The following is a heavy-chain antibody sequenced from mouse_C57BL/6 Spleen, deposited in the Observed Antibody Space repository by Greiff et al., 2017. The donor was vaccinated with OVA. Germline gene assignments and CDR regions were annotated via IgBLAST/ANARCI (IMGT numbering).Heavy chain of an antibody. CDR2: IDPSDSYT. J-gene: IGHJ2*01. CDR1: GYTFTSYW. V-gene: IGHV1-69*01. CDR3: ARSPYFDY. Sequence: QVQLKQPGAELVMPGASVKLSCKASGYTFTSYWMHWVKQRPGQGLEWIGEIDPSDSYTNYNQKFKGKSTLTVDKSSSTAYMQLSSLTSEDSAVYYCARSPYFDYWGQGTTLTVSS.